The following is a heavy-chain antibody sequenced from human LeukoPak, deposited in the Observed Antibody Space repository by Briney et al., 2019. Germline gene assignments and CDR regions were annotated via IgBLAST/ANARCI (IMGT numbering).Heavy chain of an antibody. D-gene: IGHD3-10*01. Sequence: GGSLRLSCAASGFTFDDYGMSWVRQVPGKGLKWVSAISGSGGSTYYADSVKGRFTISRDNSKNTLYLQMNSLRAEDTAVYYCAKGGGSGSYIPYYFDYWGQGTLVTVSS. CDR2: ISGSGGST. CDR3: AKGGGSGSYIPYYFDY. V-gene: IGHV3-23*01. J-gene: IGHJ4*02. CDR1: GFTFDDYG.